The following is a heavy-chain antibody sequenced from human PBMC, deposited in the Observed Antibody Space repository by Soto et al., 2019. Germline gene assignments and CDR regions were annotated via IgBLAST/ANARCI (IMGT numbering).Heavy chain of an antibody. V-gene: IGHV4-34*01. D-gene: IGHD6-6*01. CDR3: ARERGIAARPKYFDY. CDR2: INHSGST. CDR1: GGSFSGYY. J-gene: IGHJ4*02. Sequence: SETLSLTCAVYGGSFSGYYWSWIRQPPGKGLEWIGEINHSGSTNYNPSLKSRVTISVDTSKNQFSLKLSSVTAADTAVYYCARERGIAARPKYFDYWGQGTLVTVSS.